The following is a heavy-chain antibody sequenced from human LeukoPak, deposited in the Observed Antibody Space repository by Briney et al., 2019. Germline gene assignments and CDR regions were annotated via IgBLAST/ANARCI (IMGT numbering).Heavy chain of an antibody. CDR1: GVSIYRSSYY. Sequence: PSETLSLTCAVSGVSIYRSSYYWGWIRQPPGKGLEWIGSIYYTGNTYYNSSLNSRVTISVDTSKNQFSVRLNSMTAADTAVYYCARDFGRSTMTFDFWGQGILVTVSS. D-gene: IGHD1-1*01. CDR3: ARDFGRSTMTFDF. CDR2: IYYTGNT. J-gene: IGHJ4*02. V-gene: IGHV4-39*07.